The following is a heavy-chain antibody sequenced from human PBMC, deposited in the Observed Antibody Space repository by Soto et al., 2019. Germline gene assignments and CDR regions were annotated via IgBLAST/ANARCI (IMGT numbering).Heavy chain of an antibody. J-gene: IGHJ4*02. D-gene: IGHD3-10*01. CDR1: GYPFTTYY. CDR2: IDPRSGGT. V-gene: IGHV1-2*06. Sequence: ASVKVSCKVSGYPFTTYYIHWVRQAPGQGLEWMGRIDPRSGGTVYEQKFQGRVTMTRDTSISTVYMDLSGLTSDDTALYYCATDDYGIFPYWGQGSLVTVSS. CDR3: ATDDYGIFPY.